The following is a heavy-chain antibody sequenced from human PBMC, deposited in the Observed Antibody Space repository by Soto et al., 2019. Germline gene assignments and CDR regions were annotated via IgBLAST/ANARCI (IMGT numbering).Heavy chain of an antibody. V-gene: IGHV3-30-3*01. D-gene: IGHD2-15*01. CDR3: AKDSRKNNWTPDF. J-gene: IGHJ4*02. CDR1: EFTFSDYA. Sequence: QVQLVESGGGVVQPGRSLRLSCAASEFTFSDYAMHWVRQAPGKGLEWVAVISDDGDKVFYADSMKDRLTISRDNSKNTVYLQMNSLRAEDTAIYYCAKDSRKNNWTPDFWGQGTLVAVSS. CDR2: ISDDGDKV.